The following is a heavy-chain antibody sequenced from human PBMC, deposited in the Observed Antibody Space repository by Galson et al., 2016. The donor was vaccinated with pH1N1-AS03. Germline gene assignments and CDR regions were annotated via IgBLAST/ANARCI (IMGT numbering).Heavy chain of an antibody. V-gene: IGHV1-18*01. CDR1: GGTFNSYA. CDR2: ISGYDGDT. Sequence: SVKVSCKASGGTFNSYAISWVRQAPGQGLEWMGWISGYDGDTNYAQNVAGRVTMTTDKSTSTVYMELRSLRSDDTAVYYCARDRGFRPDTFDIWGQGTWVTVSS. D-gene: IGHD2-15*01. J-gene: IGHJ3*02. CDR3: ARDRGFRPDTFDI.